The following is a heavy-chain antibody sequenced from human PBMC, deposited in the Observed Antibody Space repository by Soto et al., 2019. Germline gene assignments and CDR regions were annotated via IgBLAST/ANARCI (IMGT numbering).Heavy chain of an antibody. CDR2: ISSSSSYI. Sequence: EVQLVESGGGLVKPGGPLRLSCAASGFTFSSYSMNWVRQAPGKGLEWVSSISSSSSYIYYADSVKGRFTISRDNAKNSLYLQMNSLRAEDTAVYYCARANIGELSWRYYYYYGMDVWGQGTTVTVSS. V-gene: IGHV3-21*01. J-gene: IGHJ6*02. CDR3: ARANIGELSWRYYYYYGMDV. D-gene: IGHD3-10*01. CDR1: GFTFSSYS.